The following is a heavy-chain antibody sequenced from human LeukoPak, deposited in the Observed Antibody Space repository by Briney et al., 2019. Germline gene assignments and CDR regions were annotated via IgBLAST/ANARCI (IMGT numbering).Heavy chain of an antibody. CDR3: ARGFDSSGLEGY. D-gene: IGHD3-22*01. CDR1: GYTFTGYY. CDR2: INPNSGGT. Sequence: ASVKVSCKASGYTFTGYYMHWVRQAPGQGLEWMGWINPNSGGTNYAQKFQGRVTMTRDTSISTAYMELSRLRPDDTAVYYCARGFDSSGLEGYWGQGTLVTVSS. J-gene: IGHJ4*02. V-gene: IGHV1-2*02.